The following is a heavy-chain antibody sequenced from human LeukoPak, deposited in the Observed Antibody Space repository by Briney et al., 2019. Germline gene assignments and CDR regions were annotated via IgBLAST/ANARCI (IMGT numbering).Heavy chain of an antibody. D-gene: IGHD3-3*01. CDR3: AKGHRTGDYDFWSGPIGGFDP. CDR2: ISWNSGSI. J-gene: IGHJ5*02. Sequence: GRSLRLSCAASGFTFDDYAMHWVRQAPGKGLEWVSGISWNSGSIGYADSVKGRFTITRDNAKNSLYLQMNSLRAEDMALYYCAKGHRTGDYDFWSGPIGGFDPWGQGTLVTVSS. V-gene: IGHV3-9*03. CDR1: GFTFDDYA.